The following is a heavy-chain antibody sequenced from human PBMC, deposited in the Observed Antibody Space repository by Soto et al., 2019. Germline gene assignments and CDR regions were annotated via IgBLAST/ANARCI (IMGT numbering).Heavy chain of an antibody. Sequence: ASVKVSCKASGYTFTGYYMHWLRQAPGQGLEWIGWINPNSGGTKYAQKFQGRVTMTNDTSISTAYMELGRLGSDDTAVYYCARGDFDSSANYYAGWFDPWGQGTLVTVSS. J-gene: IGHJ5*02. CDR1: GYTFTGYY. V-gene: IGHV1-2*02. CDR3: ARGDFDSSANYYAGWFDP. D-gene: IGHD3-22*01. CDR2: INPNSGGT.